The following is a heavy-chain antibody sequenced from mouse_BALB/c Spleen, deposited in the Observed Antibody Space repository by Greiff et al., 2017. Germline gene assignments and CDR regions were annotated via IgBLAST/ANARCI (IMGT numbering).Heavy chain of an antibody. Sequence: VQLQQSGPELVKPGASVKISCKASGYSFTGYYMHWVKQSHVKSLEWIGRINPYNGATSYNQNFKDKASLTVDKSSSTAYMELHSLTSEDSAVYYCARPLYDGYPFAYWGQGTLVTVSA. CDR2: INPYNGAT. J-gene: IGHJ3*01. CDR1: GYSFTGYY. D-gene: IGHD2-3*01. CDR3: ARPLYDGYPFAY. V-gene: IGHV1-31*01.